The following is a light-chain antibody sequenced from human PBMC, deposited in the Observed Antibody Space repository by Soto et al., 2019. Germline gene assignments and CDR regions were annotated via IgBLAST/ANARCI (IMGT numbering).Light chain of an antibody. Sequence: DFQMTQSPSSLSASVGDRVTITCRASQGIGDDLGWYQQRPGEAPKRLIYAASILPRGVPSRFSGSGSGTEFTLTISGLQPEDFATYFCLEHNTYPFTFGGGTKVEIK. J-gene: IGKJ4*01. CDR2: AAS. CDR3: LEHNTYPFT. CDR1: QGIGDD. V-gene: IGKV1-17*01.